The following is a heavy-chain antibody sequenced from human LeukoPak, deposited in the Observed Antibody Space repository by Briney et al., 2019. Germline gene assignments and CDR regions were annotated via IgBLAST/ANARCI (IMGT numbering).Heavy chain of an antibody. CDR2: INHSGST. J-gene: IGHJ3*02. Sequence: SETLSLTCAVYGGSFSGYYWSWIRQPPGKGLEWIGEINHSGSTNYNPSLKSRVTISVDTSKNQLSLKLSSVTAADTAVYYCARDDDSSAFDIWGQGTMVTVSS. V-gene: IGHV4-34*01. D-gene: IGHD3-22*01. CDR1: GGSFSGYY. CDR3: ARDDDSSAFDI.